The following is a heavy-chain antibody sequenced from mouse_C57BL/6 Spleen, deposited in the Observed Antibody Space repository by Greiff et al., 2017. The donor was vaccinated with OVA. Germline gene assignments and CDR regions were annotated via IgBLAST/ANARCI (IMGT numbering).Heavy chain of an antibody. CDR1: GYTFTSYW. CDR2: IDPSDSYT. J-gene: IGHJ2*01. V-gene: IGHV1-59*01. CDR3: ASFITTEEYCFAY. D-gene: IGHD1-1*01. Sequence: VQLQQPGAELVRPGTSVKLSCKASGYTFTSYWMHWVKQRPGQGLEWIGVIDPSDSYTNYNQKFKGKATLTVDTSSSTAYMQLSSLTSEDSAVYYCASFITTEEYCFAYWGQGTTLTVSA.